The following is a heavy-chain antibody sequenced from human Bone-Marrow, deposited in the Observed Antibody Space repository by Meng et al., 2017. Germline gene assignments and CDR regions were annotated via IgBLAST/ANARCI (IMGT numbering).Heavy chain of an antibody. J-gene: IGHJ6*02. CDR3: ARGRRIAAAGTNYYYGMDV. CDR1: GYTFTSYY. Sequence: ASVKVSCKASGYTFTSYYMHWVRQAPGQGLEWMGIINPSGGSTSYAQKFQGRVTMTRDTSTSTVYMELSSLRSEDTAVYYCARGRRIAAAGTNYYYGMDVWGQGTTVTVSS. CDR2: INPSGGST. V-gene: IGHV1-46*01. D-gene: IGHD6-13*01.